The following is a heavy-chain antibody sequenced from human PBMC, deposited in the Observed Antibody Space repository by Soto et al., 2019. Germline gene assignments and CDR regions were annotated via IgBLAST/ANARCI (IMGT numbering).Heavy chain of an antibody. CDR3: AREIGAAAGSDY. J-gene: IGHJ4*02. CDR2: ISSSSSYI. D-gene: IGHD6-13*01. Sequence: EVQLVESGGGLVKPGGSLRLSCAASGFTFSSYSMNWVRQAPGKGLEWVSSISSSSSYIYYADSVKGRFTISRDNAKNSRYLQMNSLRAEDTAVYYCAREIGAAAGSDYWGQGTLVTVSS. CDR1: GFTFSSYS. V-gene: IGHV3-21*01.